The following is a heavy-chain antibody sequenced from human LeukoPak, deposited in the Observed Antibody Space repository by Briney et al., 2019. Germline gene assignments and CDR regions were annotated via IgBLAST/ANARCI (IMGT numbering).Heavy chain of an antibody. CDR3: ARSVVGSVRYYYYMDV. Sequence: GGSLRLSCAASGFTFSSYIMNWVRQAPGKGLEWVSSLSSCSSHIYYADSVKGRFTSCRDNAKNSLYLQINTLGAEDTALCYCARSVVGSVRYYYYMDVWGKGTTVTVSS. CDR1: GFTFSSYI. J-gene: IGHJ6*03. V-gene: IGHV3-21*01. D-gene: IGHD2-15*01. CDR2: LSSCSSHI.